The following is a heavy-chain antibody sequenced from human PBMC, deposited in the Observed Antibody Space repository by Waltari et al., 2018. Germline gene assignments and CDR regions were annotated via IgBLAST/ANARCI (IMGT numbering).Heavy chain of an antibody. CDR2: VSYDGRKE. J-gene: IGHJ6*02. CDR1: EFTFSNSA. CDR3: AKSHLLYFDWWGGMDV. D-gene: IGHD3-9*01. V-gene: IGHV3-30*18. Sequence: QARLVASGGGVVQPGQTLRLSCVGSEFTFSNSAMHWVRQAPGKGLEWVAVVSYDGRKEYYADSLKGRFTISRDNSKSTLYLEMNGLTVEDTATYYCAKSHLLYFDWWGGMDVWGQGTTVTVSS.